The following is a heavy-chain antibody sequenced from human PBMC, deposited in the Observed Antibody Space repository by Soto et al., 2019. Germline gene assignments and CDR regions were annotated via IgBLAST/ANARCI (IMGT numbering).Heavy chain of an antibody. Sequence: QVPLVQSGAEVKKPGSSVKVSCKASGDTFSTYTITWMRQAPGQGLEGMAGILTSPSTSIYVQKFQGSVTSTADESTKTDYMELSGLRSAATAVYYCARAGLVLVPTTVKSDYYYSAMDVWGHGTTVTVSS. CDR1: GDTFSTYT. V-gene: IGHV1-69*16. CDR3: ARAGLVLVPTTVKSDYYYSAMDV. CDR2: ILTSPSTS. D-gene: IGHD2-2*01. J-gene: IGHJ6*01.